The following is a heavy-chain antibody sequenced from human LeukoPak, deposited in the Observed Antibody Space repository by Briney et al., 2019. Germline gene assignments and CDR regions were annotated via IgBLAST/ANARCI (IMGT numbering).Heavy chain of an antibody. D-gene: IGHD3-22*01. Sequence: SETLSLTCAVYGGSFSGYYWSWIRQPPGKGLEWIGGINHSGSTNNNPSLKSRVTISVDTSKNQFSLKLSSVTAADTAVYYCARGPYYESSGYWNYWGQGTLVTVSA. CDR3: ARGPYYESSGYWNY. CDR2: INHSGST. CDR1: GGSFSGYY. V-gene: IGHV4-34*01. J-gene: IGHJ4*02.